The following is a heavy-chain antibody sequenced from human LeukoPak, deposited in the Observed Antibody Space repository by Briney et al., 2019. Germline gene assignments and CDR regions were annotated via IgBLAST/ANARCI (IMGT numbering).Heavy chain of an antibody. CDR1: GFTFSRHG. J-gene: IGHJ5*02. D-gene: IGHD3-10*01. Sequence: GGSLRLSCKVSGFTFSRHGMHWVRQAPGKGLEWVAVISYEGSSKFYGDSVKGRFAIYRDNSNNTVYLQMNGLRGEDTAVYYCARARKSGGITMIRGVKDRGWFDPWGQGTLVTVSS. CDR3: ARARKSGGITMIRGVKDRGWFDP. V-gene: IGHV3-30*03. CDR2: ISYEGSSK.